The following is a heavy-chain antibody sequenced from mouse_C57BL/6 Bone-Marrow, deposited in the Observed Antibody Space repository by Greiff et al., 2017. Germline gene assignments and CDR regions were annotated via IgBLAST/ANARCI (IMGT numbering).Heavy chain of an antibody. J-gene: IGHJ2*01. CDR2: IHPNSGST. Sequence: QVQLQQPGAELVKPGASVKLSCKASGYTFTSYWMHWVKQRPGQGLEWIGMIHPNSGSTNYNEKFKSKATLTVDKSSSTAYMQLSSLTSEDSAVYYCARTGGITTVAYWGQGTTLTVSS. V-gene: IGHV1-64*01. D-gene: IGHD1-1*01. CDR1: GYTFTSYW. CDR3: ARTGGITTVAY.